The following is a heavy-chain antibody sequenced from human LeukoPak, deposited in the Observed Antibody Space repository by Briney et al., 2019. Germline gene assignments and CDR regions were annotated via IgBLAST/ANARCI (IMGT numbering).Heavy chain of an antibody. Sequence: PSGTLSLTCAVSGGSISSSNWWSWVRQPPGKGLEWIGEIYHSGSTNYNPSLKSRVTISVDKSKNQFSLKLSSVTAADTAVYYCARGVPRYSGYDETWFDPWGQGTLVTVSS. CDR3: ARGVPRYSGYDETWFDP. D-gene: IGHD5-12*01. V-gene: IGHV4-4*02. CDR2: IYHSGST. J-gene: IGHJ5*02. CDR1: GGSISSSNW.